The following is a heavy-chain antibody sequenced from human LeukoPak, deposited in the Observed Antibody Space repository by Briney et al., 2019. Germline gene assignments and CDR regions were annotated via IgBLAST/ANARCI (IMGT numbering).Heavy chain of an antibody. CDR2: IIPIFGTA. J-gene: IGHJ6*04. CDR1: GGTFSSYA. D-gene: IGHD5-18*01. Sequence: ASVKVSCKASGGTFSSYAISWVRQAPGQGLEWMGGIIPIFGTANYAQKFQGRVTITADKSTSTAYMELSSLRFEDTAVYYCARSRVDTAMVTSATYYYYYGMDVWGKGTTVTVSS. CDR3: ARSRVDTAMVTSATYYYYYGMDV. V-gene: IGHV1-69*06.